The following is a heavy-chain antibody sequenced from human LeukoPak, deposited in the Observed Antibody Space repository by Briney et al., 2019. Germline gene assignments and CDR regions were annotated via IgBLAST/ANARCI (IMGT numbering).Heavy chain of an antibody. Sequence: TLSLTCTVSGYSISSGYYWGWIRPPPGKALEWLALIYWNDDNLYSASLKSRLTITKDTCKNKVVIKMNTMRPRETATYYSAHSWDRGLYPPHSRRWDYYYYMDVWGKGTTVTVSS. CDR2: IYWNDDN. CDR3: AHSWDRGLYPPHSRRWDYYYYMDV. V-gene: IGHV2-5*01. J-gene: IGHJ6*03. D-gene: IGHD1-26*01. CDR1: GYSISSGYYW.